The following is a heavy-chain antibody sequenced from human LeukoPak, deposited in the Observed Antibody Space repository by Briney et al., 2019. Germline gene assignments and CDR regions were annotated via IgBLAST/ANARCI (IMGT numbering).Heavy chain of an antibody. CDR2: ISSSSSYI. CDR3: ARDLDSSGYYYGYFQH. CDR1: GFTFSSYS. J-gene: IGHJ1*01. V-gene: IGHV3-21*01. Sequence: GGSPRLSCAASGFTFSSYSMNWVRQAPGKGLEWVSSISSSSSYIYYADSVKGRFTISRDNAKNSLYLQMNSLRAEDTAVYYCARDLDSSGYYYGYFQHWGQGTLVTVSS. D-gene: IGHD3-22*01.